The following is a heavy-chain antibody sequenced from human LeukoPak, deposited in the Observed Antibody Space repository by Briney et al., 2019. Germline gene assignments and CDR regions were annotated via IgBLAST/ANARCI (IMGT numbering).Heavy chain of an antibody. D-gene: IGHD1-20*01. CDR2: IKSKADGETI. V-gene: IGHV3-15*01. J-gene: IGHJ4*02. CDR1: GFSVSSTY. Sequence: GGSLRLSCEVFGFSVSSTYMSWVRQAPGKGLEWVGRIKSKADGETIDYAAPVKGRFTFSRDDSKNMLYLQMNSLKSEDTAVYYCSTLTSRGLSDSWGQGTLVTVSS. CDR3: STLTSRGLSDS.